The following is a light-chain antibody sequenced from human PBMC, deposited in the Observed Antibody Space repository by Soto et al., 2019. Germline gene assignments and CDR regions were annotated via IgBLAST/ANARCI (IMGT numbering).Light chain of an antibody. CDR1: SSDVGGYNY. V-gene: IGLV2-14*01. CDR3: SSYTSSSTLYV. Sequence: QSALTQPASVSESPGQSITISCTGTSSDVGGYNYVYWYQQHPGKAPKLMIYDVSHRPSGVSNRFSGSKSDNKASLTISGLQAEDEAEYYCSSYTSSSTLYVFGTGTKLT. CDR2: DVS. J-gene: IGLJ1*01.